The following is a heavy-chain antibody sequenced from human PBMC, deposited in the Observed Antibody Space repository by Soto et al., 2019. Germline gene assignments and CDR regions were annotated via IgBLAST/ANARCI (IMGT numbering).Heavy chain of an antibody. CDR2: IIPIFGTA. CDR3: VSSITMIVVVSYGMDV. V-gene: IGHV1-69*01. Sequence: QVQLVQSGAEVKKPGSSVKVSCKASGGTFSSYAISWVRQAPGQGLEWMGGIIPIFGTANYAQKFQGRVTITADESTSTAYMELSSLRSEDTAVYYCVSSITMIVVVSYGMDVWGQGTTVTVSS. J-gene: IGHJ6*02. CDR1: GGTFSSYA. D-gene: IGHD3-22*01.